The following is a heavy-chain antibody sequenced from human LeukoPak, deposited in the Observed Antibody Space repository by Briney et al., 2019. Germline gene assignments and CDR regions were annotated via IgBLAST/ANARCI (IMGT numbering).Heavy chain of an antibody. CDR3: ARAPDYGGNPYYFDY. CDR1: GYSFTSYW. J-gene: IGHJ4*02. D-gene: IGHD4-23*01. CDR2: IYPGDSDT. Sequence: GESLKISCKGTGYSFTSYWIGWVRQMPGKGLEWMGIIYPGDSDTRYSPSFQGQVTISADKSISTAYLQWSSLKASDTAMYYSARAPDYGGNPYYFDYWGQGTLVTVSS. V-gene: IGHV5-51*01.